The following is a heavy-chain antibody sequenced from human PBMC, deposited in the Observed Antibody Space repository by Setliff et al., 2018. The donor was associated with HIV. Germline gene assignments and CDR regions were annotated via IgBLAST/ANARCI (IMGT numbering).Heavy chain of an antibody. J-gene: IGHJ6*02. CDR1: GGSISSYY. Sequence: SSEILSLTCTVSGGSISSYYWSWIRQPPGKGLEWFGYIHYSGSNNYNPSLKSRVTISVDTSKNQFSLKLSSLTAADTAVYYCARIFGDQEYYYGMDVWGQGTTVTVSS. D-gene: IGHD3-3*01. CDR2: IHYSGSN. CDR3: ARIFGDQEYYYGMDV. V-gene: IGHV4-59*01.